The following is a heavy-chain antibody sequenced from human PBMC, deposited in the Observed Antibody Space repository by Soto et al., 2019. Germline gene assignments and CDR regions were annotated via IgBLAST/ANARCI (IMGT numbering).Heavy chain of an antibody. V-gene: IGHV3-9*01. CDR2: ISWNSGSI. D-gene: IGHD6-6*01. Sequence: SLRLSCAASGFTFSSYAMHWVRQAPGKGLEWVSGISWNSGSIGYADSVKGRFTISRDNAKNSVYLQMNSLRAEDTALYYCAKDINRYSSSPTWGQGTTVTVS. CDR1: GFTFSSYA. CDR3: AKDINRYSSSPT. J-gene: IGHJ6*02.